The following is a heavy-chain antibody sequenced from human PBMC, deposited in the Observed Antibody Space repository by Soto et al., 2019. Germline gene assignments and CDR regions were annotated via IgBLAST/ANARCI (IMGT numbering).Heavy chain of an antibody. Sequence: PGGSLRLSCPASGFTFGDYAMSWFRQAPGKGLEWVGFIRSKAYGGTTEYAASVKGRFTISRDDSKSIAYLQMNSLKTEDTAVYYCSVPYSSSWFYYGMDVWGQGTTVTVS. D-gene: IGHD6-13*01. CDR3: SVPYSSSWFYYGMDV. CDR1: GFTFGDYA. CDR2: IRSKAYGGTT. J-gene: IGHJ6*02. V-gene: IGHV3-49*03.